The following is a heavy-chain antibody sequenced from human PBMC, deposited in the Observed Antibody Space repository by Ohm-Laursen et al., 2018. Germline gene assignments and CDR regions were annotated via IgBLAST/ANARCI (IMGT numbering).Heavy chain of an antibody. CDR3: GRGPRGINGGKSDR. V-gene: IGHV3-21*01. Sequence: SLRLSCAASGFAFEDSWMTWVRQAPGKGLEWVSGIRDSGGYTYYADSVKGRFTISRDNAKDSLYLQINSLRVEDTAVYYCGRGPRGINGGKSDRWGQGTLVTVSS. J-gene: IGHJ5*02. D-gene: IGHD7-27*01. CDR1: GFAFEDSW. CDR2: IRDSGGYT.